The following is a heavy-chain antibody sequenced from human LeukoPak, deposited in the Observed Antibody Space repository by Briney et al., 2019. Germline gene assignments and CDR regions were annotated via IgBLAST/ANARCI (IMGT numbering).Heavy chain of an antibody. J-gene: IGHJ4*02. D-gene: IGHD3-3*01. CDR2: INHSGST. CDR3: ARLGFYYDFWSGYPSSFDY. V-gene: IGHV4-34*01. Sequence: SDTLSLTCALYGGSFSGYYWSWIRQPRGKGLEWIGEINHSGSTNYNPSLKSRVTISVDTSKNQFSLKLSSVTAADTAVYYCARLGFYYDFWSGYPSSFDYWGQGTLVTVSS. CDR1: GGSFSGYY.